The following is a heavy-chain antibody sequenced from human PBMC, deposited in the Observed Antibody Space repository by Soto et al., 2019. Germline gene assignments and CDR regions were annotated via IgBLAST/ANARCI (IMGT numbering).Heavy chain of an antibody. D-gene: IGHD1-1*01. J-gene: IGHJ4*02. CDR3: AKDRPRRTSGYFFDY. Sequence: GTLSLTCGVSGDTFSGGNWWSWVRQPPGKGLEWIGEIYYSGSTNLNPSLKSRVTISIDKSKNQFSLNLTSVTAEDTALYYCAKDRPRRTSGYFFDYWGQGAPVTVSS. CDR2: IYYSGST. CDR1: GDTFSGGNW. V-gene: IGHV4-4*02.